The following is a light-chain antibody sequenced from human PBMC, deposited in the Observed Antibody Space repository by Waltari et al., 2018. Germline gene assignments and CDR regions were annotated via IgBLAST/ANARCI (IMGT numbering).Light chain of an antibody. Sequence: QSALTQPASVSGSPGQSITISCSGLGISAAPSHSVSWHQHHPDKPPQVIIYDVTHRPSGVSDRFSASKSANTASLTISRLQPEDEADYYCSSQTLDGLVLFGGGTRLTVL. J-gene: IGLJ2*01. CDR3: SSQTLDGLVL. CDR2: DVT. V-gene: IGLV2-14*03. CDR1: GISAAPSHS.